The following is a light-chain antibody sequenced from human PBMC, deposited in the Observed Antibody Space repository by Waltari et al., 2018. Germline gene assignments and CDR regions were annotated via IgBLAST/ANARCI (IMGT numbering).Light chain of an antibody. CDR3: SSYTSNTPVV. J-gene: IGLJ2*01. CDR2: DVS. V-gene: IGLV2-14*03. CDR1: SIDIGAYNY. Sequence: QSALTQPASVSGSPGQSITISCTGTSIDIGAYNYVSWYQRHPGKAPKLMIYDVSNRPSGVSNRFSGSKSGNAASLTISGLQAEDEAYYYCSSYTSNTPVVFGGGTKLTVL.